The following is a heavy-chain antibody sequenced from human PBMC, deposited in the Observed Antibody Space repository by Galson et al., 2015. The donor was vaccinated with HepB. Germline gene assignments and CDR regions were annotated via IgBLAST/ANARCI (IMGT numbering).Heavy chain of an antibody. J-gene: IGHJ3*01. Sequence: SLRLSCAASGFTFSGYGMHWVRQAPGKGLEWVAVICYDGSEKYYADSVKGRFTISRDNSKNTLYLQMNSLRAEDTAVYYCARDCRSLDASDLRGPGTMVTASS. CDR1: GFTFSGYG. V-gene: IGHV3-33*01. CDR3: ARDCRSLDASDL. CDR2: ICYDGSEK. D-gene: IGHD1-1*01.